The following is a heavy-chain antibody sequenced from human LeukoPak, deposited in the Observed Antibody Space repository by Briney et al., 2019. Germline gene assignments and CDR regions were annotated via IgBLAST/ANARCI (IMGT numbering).Heavy chain of an antibody. J-gene: IGHJ4*02. D-gene: IGHD3-22*01. Sequence: GESLKISCTGSGYRFTRNWIGWVRQMPGKGLEWMGIIYPGDSDTRYSPSFQGQVTISADKSISTAYLQWSSLKASDTAMYYCARRRDYYDSSGYSRYYFDYWGQGTLVTVSS. V-gene: IGHV5-51*01. CDR3: ARRRDYYDSSGYSRYYFDY. CDR1: GYRFTRNW. CDR2: IYPGDSDT.